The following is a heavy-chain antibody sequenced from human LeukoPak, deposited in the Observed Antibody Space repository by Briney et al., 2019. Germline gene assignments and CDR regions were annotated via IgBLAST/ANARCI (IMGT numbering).Heavy chain of an antibody. CDR1: GGSFSGYY. CDR3: ARRPFTYFPFDY. CDR2: INHSGST. Sequence: SETLSLACAVYGGSFSGYYWSWIRQPPGKGLEWIGEINHSGSTNYNPSLKSRVTISVDTSKNQFSLKLSSVTAADTAVYYCARRPFTYFPFDYWGQGTLVTVSS. V-gene: IGHV4-34*01. D-gene: IGHD2/OR15-2a*01. J-gene: IGHJ4*02.